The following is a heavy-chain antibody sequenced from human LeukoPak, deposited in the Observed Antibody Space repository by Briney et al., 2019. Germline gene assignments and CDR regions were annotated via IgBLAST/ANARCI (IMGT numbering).Heavy chain of an antibody. J-gene: IGHJ5*02. D-gene: IGHD3-10*01. CDR1: GGPISSSSYY. CDR3: ARGQSGVRGANVPNLMGFDP. Sequence: SETLSLTCTVSGGPISSSSYYWAWIRQPPGKGLEWIGRIHTSGNTNYNPSLKSRVTISIDTSKNQISLILSSVTAADTAVYFCARGQSGVRGANVPNLMGFDPWGQGTLVIVSS. V-gene: IGHV4-61*02. CDR2: IHTSGNT.